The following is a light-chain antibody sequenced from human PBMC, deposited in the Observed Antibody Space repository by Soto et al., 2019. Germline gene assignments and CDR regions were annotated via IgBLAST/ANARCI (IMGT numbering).Light chain of an antibody. CDR2: VDSDGTH. J-gene: IGLJ2*01. V-gene: IGLV4-69*01. CDR1: SGHSSYA. CDR3: QTGGTGLL. Sequence: QSVLTQSPSASASLGASVKLTCTLSSGHSSYAIAWHQQQPEKGPRYLMRVDSDGTHTKGDGIPDRFSGSSSGAERYLTISSLQSEDEADYYCQTGGTGLLFGGGTQLTVL.